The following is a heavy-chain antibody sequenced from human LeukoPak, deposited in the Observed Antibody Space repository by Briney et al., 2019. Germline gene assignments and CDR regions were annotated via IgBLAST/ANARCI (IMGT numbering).Heavy chain of an antibody. J-gene: IGHJ6*03. CDR1: GYTFTNYG. Sequence: GASVKVSCKASGYTFTNYGISWVRQAPGQGLEWMGWMNPNSGNTGYAQKFQGRVTMTRNTSISTAYMELSSLRSEDTAVYYCARILGNSSWYYYNIPPGYYYMDVWGKGTTVTVSS. CDR3: ARILGNSSWYYYNIPPGYYYMDV. D-gene: IGHD6-13*01. V-gene: IGHV1-8*02. CDR2: MNPNSGNT.